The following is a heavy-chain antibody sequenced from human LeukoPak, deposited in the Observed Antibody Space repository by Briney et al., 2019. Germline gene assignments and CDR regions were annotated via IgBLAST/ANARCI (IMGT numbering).Heavy chain of an antibody. J-gene: IGHJ6*04. CDR2: IYSAQYT. CDR1: GFTVINNY. D-gene: IGHD3-16*01. Sequence: GWSLRVSCAASGFTVINNYMTWVRQAPGQGLEWVSVIYSAQYTHYADSVPGRFTISIDNSKNTLYLQMSSLRVDDTAVYYCSTSPSWGVWGKGTTVTLSS. CDR3: STSPSWGV. V-gene: IGHV3-53*01.